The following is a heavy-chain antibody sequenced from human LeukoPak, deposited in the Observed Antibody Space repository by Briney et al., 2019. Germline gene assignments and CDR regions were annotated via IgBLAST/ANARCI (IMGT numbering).Heavy chain of an antibody. CDR1: GFTFSSYA. CDR3: ATSPYYYYGMDV. Sequence: GGSLRLSCAASGFTFSSYAMSWVRQAPGKGLEWVSAISGSGGSTYYADSVKGRFTISRDNSKNTLYLQMNNLRAEDTAVYYCATSPYYYYGMDVWGQGTTVTVSS. J-gene: IGHJ6*02. CDR2: ISGSGGST. V-gene: IGHV3-23*01.